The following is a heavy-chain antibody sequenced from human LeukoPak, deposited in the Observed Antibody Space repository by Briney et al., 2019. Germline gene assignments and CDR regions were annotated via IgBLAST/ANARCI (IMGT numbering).Heavy chain of an antibody. V-gene: IGHV1-8*01. CDR1: GYTFASYD. J-gene: IGHJ5*02. D-gene: IGHD6-19*01. Sequence: ASVKVSCKASGYTFASYDINWVRQATGQGLEWMGWMNPNSGNTDYAQKFQGRVTMTSDTSMSTAYMELSSLRSEDSAVYYCARGPGNNTGWSAGMPKGWFDPWGQGTLVTVSS. CDR2: MNPNSGNT. CDR3: ARGPGNNTGWSAGMPKGWFDP.